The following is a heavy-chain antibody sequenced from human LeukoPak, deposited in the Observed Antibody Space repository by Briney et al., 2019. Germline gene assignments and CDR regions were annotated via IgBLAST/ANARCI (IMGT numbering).Heavy chain of an antibody. J-gene: IGHJ4*02. Sequence: GGSLRLSCAASGFTFSSYWMSWVRQAPGKGLEWVAVISHDGSNKYYADSVKGRFTISRDNSKNTLYLQLNSLRAEDTAVYYCAKDVTGSAYWGQGTLVTVSS. D-gene: IGHD2-8*02. CDR1: GFTFSSYW. V-gene: IGHV3-30*18. CDR3: AKDVTGSAY. CDR2: ISHDGSNK.